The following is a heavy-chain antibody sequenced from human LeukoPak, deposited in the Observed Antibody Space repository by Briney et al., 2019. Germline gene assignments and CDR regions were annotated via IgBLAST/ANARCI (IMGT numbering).Heavy chain of an antibody. J-gene: IGHJ4*02. CDR3: AKDIAAAFTFDY. CDR2: ISGSGGST. D-gene: IGHD6-13*01. Sequence: GGSLRLSCAASGFTFSSYAMSWVRQAPGKGLEWVSAISGSGGSTYYADSVKGRFTISRDNPKNTLYLQMNSLRAEDTAVYYCAKDIAAAFTFDYWGQGTLVTVSS. V-gene: IGHV3-23*01. CDR1: GFTFSSYA.